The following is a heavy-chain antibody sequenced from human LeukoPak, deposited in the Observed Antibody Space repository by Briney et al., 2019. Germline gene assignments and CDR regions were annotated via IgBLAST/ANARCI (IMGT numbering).Heavy chain of an antibody. J-gene: IGHJ4*02. CDR1: GYSFTCYW. CDR2: IDSDDAYT. D-gene: IGHD6-19*01. V-gene: IGHV5-10-1*01. Sequence: GESLKISCKGSGYSFTCYWISWVRQMPGKGLEWMGRIDSDDAYTNYNPSFQGHVTISADKSNSTAYLQWSSLKAADTAMYYCARHYSSGSDFDYWGQGTLVTVSS. CDR3: ARHYSSGSDFDY.